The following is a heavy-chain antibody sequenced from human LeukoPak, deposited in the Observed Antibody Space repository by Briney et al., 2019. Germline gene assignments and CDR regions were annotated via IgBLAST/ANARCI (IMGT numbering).Heavy chain of an antibody. CDR3: TTGAGRGY. J-gene: IGHJ4*02. Sequence: GGSLRLSCAASGFTFSNAWMNWVRQAPGKGLEWVGRIKNKTDGGTTDYAAPVKGRFTISRDDSKNTLYLQMNSLKTEDTAVYYCTTGAGRGYWGQGTLVTVSS. CDR1: GFTFSNAW. D-gene: IGHD3-10*01. V-gene: IGHV3-15*07. CDR2: IKNKTDGGTT.